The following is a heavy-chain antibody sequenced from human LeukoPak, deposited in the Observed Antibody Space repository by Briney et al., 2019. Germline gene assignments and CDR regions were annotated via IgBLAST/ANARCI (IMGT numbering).Heavy chain of an antibody. CDR2: ISSSASTI. Sequence: GGSLRLSCAASGITFSNYEMNWVRQAPGKGLEWVSYISSSASTIYYADSVKGRFSISRDNARNSLYLQMNSLRAEDTAVYYCASPHYYDVFWGQGTLVTVSS. CDR1: GITFSNYE. CDR3: ASPHYYDVF. V-gene: IGHV3-48*03. D-gene: IGHD3-22*01. J-gene: IGHJ4*02.